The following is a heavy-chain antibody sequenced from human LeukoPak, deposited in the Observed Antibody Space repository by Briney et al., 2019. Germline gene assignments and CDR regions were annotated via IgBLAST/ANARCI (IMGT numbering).Heavy chain of an antibody. Sequence: PGGSLRLSCAASGFTFSTYWMHWVRQAPGKGLVWVARIRPEGTTTAYADSVKGRFTISRDNAKNTLFLQMNSLSAEDTAVYYCARDLDWILFDYWGQGTLVPVSS. CDR2: IRPEGTTT. V-gene: IGHV3-74*03. CDR3: ARDLDWILFDY. J-gene: IGHJ4*02. CDR1: GFTFSTYW. D-gene: IGHD3-9*01.